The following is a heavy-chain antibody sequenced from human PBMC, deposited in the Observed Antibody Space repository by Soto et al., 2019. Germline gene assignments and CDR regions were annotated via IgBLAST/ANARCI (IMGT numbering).Heavy chain of an antibody. J-gene: IGHJ3*02. D-gene: IGHD2-2*01. Sequence: QLQLQESGPGLVKPSETLSLTCTVSGGSISSSSYYWGWIRQPPGKGLEWIGSFFYTGNTYFNPSLESRVTVSVDTSKNQFTLKLSSVTAADTAVYYCARLYCGSSGCLPWDAFDIWGQGTMVTVSS. CDR1: GGSISSSSYY. CDR2: FFYTGNT. V-gene: IGHV4-39*01. CDR3: ARLYCGSSGCLPWDAFDI.